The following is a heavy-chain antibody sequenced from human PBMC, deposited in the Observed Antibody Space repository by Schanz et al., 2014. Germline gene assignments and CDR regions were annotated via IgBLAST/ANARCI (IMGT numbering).Heavy chain of an antibody. CDR3: AKDGPGGSGSYSADGGMDV. D-gene: IGHD3-10*01. Sequence: VQVVQSGGGLVKPGGFLRLSCASSGFSFTTYAMSWVRQAPGKGLEWVSSISSGGGSTYYADSVKGRFTISRDNSKSTLYLQMNSLRAEDTAVYYCAKDGPGGSGSYSADGGMDVWGQGTTXTVSS. J-gene: IGHJ6*02. CDR1: GFSFTTYA. CDR2: ISSGGGST. V-gene: IGHV3-23*04.